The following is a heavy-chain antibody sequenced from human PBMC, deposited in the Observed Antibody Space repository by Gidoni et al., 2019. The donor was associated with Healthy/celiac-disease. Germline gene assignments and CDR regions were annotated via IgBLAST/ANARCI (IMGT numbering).Heavy chain of an antibody. V-gene: IGHV2-5*01. CDR2: IYWNDDK. J-gene: IGHJ4*02. CDR3: ALASNIAARPRKKIDYFDY. Sequence: QITLKESGPTLVKPTQTLTLTCTFSGFSLSTSGVGVGWIRQPPGKALEWLALIYWNDDKRYSPSLKSRLTITKDTSKNQVVLTMTNMDPVDTATYYCALASNIAARPRKKIDYFDYWGQGALVTVSS. CDR1: GFSLSTSGVG. D-gene: IGHD6-6*01.